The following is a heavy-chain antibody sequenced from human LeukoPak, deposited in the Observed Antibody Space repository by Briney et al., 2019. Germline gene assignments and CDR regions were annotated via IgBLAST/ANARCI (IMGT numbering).Heavy chain of an antibody. V-gene: IGHV3-20*04. J-gene: IGHJ3*02. CDR1: GFPFDDFA. Sequence: GGSLRLSCEASGFPFDDFAMSWVRQAPGKGLEWVSGISWNGRSTGYADSVKGRFTISRDNSKNTLYLQMNSLRAEDTAVYYCARDYAVGATVAFDIWGQGTMVTVSS. D-gene: IGHD1-26*01. CDR2: ISWNGRST. CDR3: ARDYAVGATVAFDI.